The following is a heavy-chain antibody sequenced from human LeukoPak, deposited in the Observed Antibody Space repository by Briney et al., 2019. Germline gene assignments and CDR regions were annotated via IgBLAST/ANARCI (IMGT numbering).Heavy chain of an antibody. D-gene: IGHD1-26*01. CDR3: ARVPYSGSFVYYYYGMDV. Sequence: SETLSLTCTVSGGSISSYYWSWIRQPPGKGLEWIGYIYYSGSTNYNPSLKSRVTISVDTSKNQFSLKLSSVTAADTVVYYCARVPYSGSFVYYYYGMDVWGQGTTVTVSS. J-gene: IGHJ6*02. V-gene: IGHV4-59*01. CDR1: GGSISSYY. CDR2: IYYSGST.